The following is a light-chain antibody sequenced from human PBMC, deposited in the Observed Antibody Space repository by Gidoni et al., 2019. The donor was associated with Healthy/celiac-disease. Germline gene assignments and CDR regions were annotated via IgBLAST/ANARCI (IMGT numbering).Light chain of an antibody. CDR2: KVS. CDR1: QSLVYRDGNTY. CDR3: MQCTNWPVT. Sequence: DVEMTQSPLSLPVTLGQPASITCRSSQSLVYRDGNTYLNWFQQKPGQSPRRLIYKVSNRDSGVPDRFSGSGSGTDFTLKISRVEAEDVGVYYCMQCTNWPVTFGQGTKLEIK. J-gene: IGKJ2*01. V-gene: IGKV2-30*01.